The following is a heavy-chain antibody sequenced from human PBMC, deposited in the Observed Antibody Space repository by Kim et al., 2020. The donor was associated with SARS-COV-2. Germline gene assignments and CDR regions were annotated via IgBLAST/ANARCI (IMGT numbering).Heavy chain of an antibody. CDR1: GFTFSSYG. CDR3: AKGGCSGGSCYNLHYYYGSEV. D-gene: IGHD2-15*01. J-gene: IGHJ6*02. V-gene: IGHV3-23*01. Sequence: GGSLRLSCAASGFTFSSYGMSWVRRAPGKGLQWVSAISGSGGSTYYADSVKGRFTISRDNSKNTLYLQMNSLRAEDTAVYYCAKGGCSGGSCYNLHYYYGSEVWGQGTTVTVSS. CDR2: ISGSGGST.